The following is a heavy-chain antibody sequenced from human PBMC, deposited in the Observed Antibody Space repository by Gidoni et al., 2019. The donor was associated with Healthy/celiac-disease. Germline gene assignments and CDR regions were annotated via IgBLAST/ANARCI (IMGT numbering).Heavy chain of an antibody. D-gene: IGHD3-3*01. CDR3: TTDSGGVVINSPPDY. CDR1: GFTFSNAW. V-gene: IGHV3-15*07. Sequence: EVQLVESGGGWVKPGGALRLSCAASGFTFSNAWMNWVRQAPGKGLEWVGRIISKADGGTTDYAAPVKGRFTISRDDSKNTLYLQMNSLKTEDTAVYYCTTDSGGVVINSPPDYWGQGTLVTVSS. J-gene: IGHJ4*02. CDR2: IISKADGGTT.